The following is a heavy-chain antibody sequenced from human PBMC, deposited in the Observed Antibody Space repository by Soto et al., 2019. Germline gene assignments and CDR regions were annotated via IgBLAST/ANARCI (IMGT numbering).Heavy chain of an antibody. V-gene: IGHV4-39*01. D-gene: IGHD2-15*01. CDR3: ARNQPQRYCSGGTCRPAYGMDV. J-gene: IGHJ6*02. CDR1: GGSISSDSFY. CDR2: IYYSGDT. Sequence: SETLSLTCTVSGGSISSDSFYWAWIRQPPGKGLEWIGIIYYSGDTYYNPSLAGRLTMSVDTSNQFSLTLRSVTAADTALYYCARNQPQRYCSGGTCRPAYGMDVWGQGTTVTVS.